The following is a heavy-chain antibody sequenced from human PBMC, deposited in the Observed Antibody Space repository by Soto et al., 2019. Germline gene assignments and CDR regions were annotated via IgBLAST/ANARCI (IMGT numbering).Heavy chain of an antibody. CDR1: GYTFTSYG. J-gene: IGHJ4*02. CDR2: ISAYNGNT. V-gene: IGHV1-18*01. D-gene: IGHD1-26*01. Sequence: QVQLVQSGAEVKKPGASVKVSCKASGYTFTSYGISWVRQAPGQGLERMGWISAYNGNTNYAQKLQGRVTMTTDTSTSTAYMELRSLRSDDTAVYYCARDSPLSGSYLIVGVVPHWGQGTLVTVSS. CDR3: ARDSPLSGSYLIVGVVPH.